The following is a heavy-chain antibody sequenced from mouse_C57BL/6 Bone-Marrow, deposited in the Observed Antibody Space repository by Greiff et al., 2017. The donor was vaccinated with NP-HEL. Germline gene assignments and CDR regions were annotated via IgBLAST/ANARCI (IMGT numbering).Heavy chain of an antibody. Sequence: EVQLQQSGPELVKPGASVKISCKASGYTFTDYYMNWVKQSHGKSLEWIGDINPNNGGTSYNQKFKGKATLTVDKSSSTAYMELRSLTSEDSAVYYCARAGGLRRDYAMDYWGQGTSVTVSS. CDR2: INPNNGGT. CDR1: GYTFTDYY. J-gene: IGHJ4*01. CDR3: ARAGGLRRDYAMDY. D-gene: IGHD2-4*01. V-gene: IGHV1-26*01.